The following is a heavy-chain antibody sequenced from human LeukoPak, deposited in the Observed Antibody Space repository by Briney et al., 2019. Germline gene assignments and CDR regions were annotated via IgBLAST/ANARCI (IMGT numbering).Heavy chain of an antibody. V-gene: IGHV3-23*01. J-gene: IGHJ4*02. Sequence: GGSLRLSCAASGFTFTTYAMSWVRQAPGKGLEWVSGITGSGTSTYYADSVKGRFTISRDNSKNTLYLQMSSLRAEDTAIYYCAKGLMRLGTYWGQGTLVTVSS. D-gene: IGHD5-12*01. CDR3: AKGLMRLGTY. CDR1: GFTFTTYA. CDR2: ITGSGTST.